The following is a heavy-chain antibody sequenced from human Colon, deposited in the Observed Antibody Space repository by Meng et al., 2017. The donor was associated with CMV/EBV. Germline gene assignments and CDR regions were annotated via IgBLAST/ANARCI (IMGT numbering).Heavy chain of an antibody. Sequence: LSLTCAASGFTFSTFAMGWVRQAPGKGLEWVSSIYYGGGATHYPDSVMGRFTISRDTSENTLYLQMSSLRVDDTALYYCAKGVTSGSTYRAFDILGQGAKVTVSS. J-gene: IGHJ3*02. CDR2: IYYGGGAT. CDR1: GFTFSTFA. CDR3: AKGVTSGSTYRAFDI. D-gene: IGHD3-22*01. V-gene: IGHV3-23*03.